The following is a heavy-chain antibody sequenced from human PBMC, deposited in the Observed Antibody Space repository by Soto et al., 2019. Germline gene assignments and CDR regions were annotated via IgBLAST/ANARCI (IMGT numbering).Heavy chain of an antibody. CDR3: ARGGVVVTAPLDY. V-gene: IGHV4-34*01. CDR2: INHSGST. D-gene: IGHD2-2*01. CDR1: GGSFSGYY. J-gene: IGHJ4*02. Sequence: QVQLQQWGAGLLKPSETLSLTCAVYGGSFSGYYWSWIRHPPGKGLEWIGEINHSGSTNYNPSLKSRVTISVDTSKNQFSLKLSSVTAADTAVYYCARGGVVVTAPLDYWGQGTLVTVSS.